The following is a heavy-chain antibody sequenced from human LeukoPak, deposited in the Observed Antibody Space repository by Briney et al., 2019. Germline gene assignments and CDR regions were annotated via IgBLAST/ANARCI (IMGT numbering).Heavy chain of an antibody. CDR3: ARSRRDNYYYYYGMDV. D-gene: IGHD5-24*01. Sequence: GGSLRLSCAAAGFTFSSYEMTWVRQAPGKGLEWVSNISSSCTTIHYADSVKGRFTISRDNARNSLYLQMNSLRAEDTAVYYCARSRRDNYYYYYGMDVWGQGTTVTVSS. V-gene: IGHV3-48*03. CDR2: ISSSCTTI. CDR1: GFTFSSYE. J-gene: IGHJ6*02.